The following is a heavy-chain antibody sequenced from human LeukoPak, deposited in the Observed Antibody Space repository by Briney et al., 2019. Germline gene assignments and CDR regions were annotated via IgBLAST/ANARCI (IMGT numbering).Heavy chain of an antibody. V-gene: IGHV4-39*01. CDR1: GDSISSCTSS. CDR2: IRYRGTA. D-gene: IGHD3-16*01. J-gene: IGHJ4*02. Sequence: SETLSLTCSVSGDSISSCTSSWGWIRQSPGKGLEWIATIRYRGTAYYNAPLKSRVTVSVDTSKNQISLRLTSVTAADTALYYCGRLRGGVPLWENWGQGTMVTVSS. CDR3: GRLRGGVPLWEN.